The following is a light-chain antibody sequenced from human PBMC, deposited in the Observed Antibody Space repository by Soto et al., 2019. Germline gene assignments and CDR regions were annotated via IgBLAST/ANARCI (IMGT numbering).Light chain of an antibody. CDR2: DAF. CDR3: QQRNSWPRT. J-gene: IGKJ1*01. CDR1: QSINIH. V-gene: IGKV3-11*01. Sequence: EIVLTQSPATLPLSPGERATLSCRASQSINIHLAWYQQKPGQAPRLLIYDAFNRATGIPARFSGSGSGTDFTLTISCLEPEDFAVYYCQQRNSWPRTFGQGTKVETK.